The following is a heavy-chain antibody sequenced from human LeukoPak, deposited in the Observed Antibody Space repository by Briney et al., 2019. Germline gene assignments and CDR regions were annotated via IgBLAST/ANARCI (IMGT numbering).Heavy chain of an antibody. J-gene: IGHJ4*02. D-gene: IGHD6-13*01. CDR2: ISSSSSYT. Sequence: GGSLRLSCAASGFTFSDHYMSWIRQAPGKGLEWVSYISSSSSYTNYADSVKGRFTISRDNAKNSLYLQMNSLRAEDTAVYYCARVIAAAGLTFDYWGQGTLVTVSS. V-gene: IGHV3-11*05. CDR1: GFTFSDHY. CDR3: ARVIAAAGLTFDY.